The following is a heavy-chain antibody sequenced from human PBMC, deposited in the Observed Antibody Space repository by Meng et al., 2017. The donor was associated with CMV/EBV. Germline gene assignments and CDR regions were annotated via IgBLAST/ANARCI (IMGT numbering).Heavy chain of an antibody. V-gene: IGHV3-30-3*01. CDR3: ARDGARYCSSTSCYLNYYYGVDV. Sequence: GGSLRLSCAASGFTFSSYAMHWVRQAPGKGLEWVAVISYDGSNKYYADSVKGRFTISRDNSKNTLYLQINSLRAEDTAVYYCARDGARYCSSTSCYLNYYYGVDVWGQGTTVTVSS. D-gene: IGHD2-2*01. CDR2: ISYDGSNK. J-gene: IGHJ6*02. CDR1: GFTFSSYA.